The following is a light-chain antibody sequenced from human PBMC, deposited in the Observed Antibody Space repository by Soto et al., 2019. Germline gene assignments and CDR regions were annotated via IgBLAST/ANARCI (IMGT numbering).Light chain of an antibody. CDR3: QQYSDWPIT. Sequence: MTQSPAPLSVSPEDRATLSCRASQSINSNLAWYQQQPGQAPRLLIYGASTRATAVPDRFSGSGSGTDCTLTITSLQSDDVAVYFCQQYSDWPITFGQGTRLEIK. V-gene: IGKV3-15*01. J-gene: IGKJ5*01. CDR2: GAS. CDR1: QSINSN.